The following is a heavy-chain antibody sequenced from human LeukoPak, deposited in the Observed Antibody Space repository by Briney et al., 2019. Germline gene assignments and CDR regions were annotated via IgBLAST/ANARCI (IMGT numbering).Heavy chain of an antibody. CDR3: TIGAKLTDYYDSSGYLFAFDI. CDR1: GYTFTSYD. D-gene: IGHD3-22*01. V-gene: IGHV1-8*01. Sequence: GASVKVSCKASGYTFTSYDINWVRQATGQGLEWMGWMNPNSGNTGYAQKFQGRVTMTRNTSISTAYMELSSLRSEDTAVYYCTIGAKLTDYYDSSGYLFAFDIWGQGTMVTVSS. CDR2: MNPNSGNT. J-gene: IGHJ3*02.